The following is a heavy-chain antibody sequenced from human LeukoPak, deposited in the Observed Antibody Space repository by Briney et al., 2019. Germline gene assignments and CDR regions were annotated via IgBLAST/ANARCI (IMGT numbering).Heavy chain of an antibody. CDR2: IKEDGSEK. D-gene: IGHD5-24*01. CDR1: GFTFSTYA. Sequence: GGSLRLSCAAFGFTFSTYAMSWVRQAPGKGLEWVANIKEDGSEKYYVDSVKGRFTISRDNAKNSLYLQMNSLRAEDTAVYYCARDRGWLQFDYWGQGTLATVSS. J-gene: IGHJ4*02. V-gene: IGHV3-7*01. CDR3: ARDRGWLQFDY.